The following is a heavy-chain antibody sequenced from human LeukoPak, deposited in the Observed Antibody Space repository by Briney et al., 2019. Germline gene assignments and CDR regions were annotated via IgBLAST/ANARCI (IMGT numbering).Heavy chain of an antibody. D-gene: IGHD6-19*01. Sequence: SQTLSLTCAISGDSVSSNSAAWNWLRQSPSRGLEWLGRTYYRSKWYNDYAVSVKSRITINPDTSKNQFSLQLNSVTPEDTAVYYCARGPRSSGWFYYDSYMDVWGKGTTVTISS. CDR3: ARGPRSSGWFYYDSYMDV. V-gene: IGHV6-1*01. CDR2: TYYRSKWYN. CDR1: GDSVSSNSAA. J-gene: IGHJ6*03.